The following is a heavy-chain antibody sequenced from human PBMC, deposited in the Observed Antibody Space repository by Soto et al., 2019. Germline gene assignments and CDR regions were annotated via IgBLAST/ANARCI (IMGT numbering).Heavy chain of an antibody. J-gene: IGHJ4*02. V-gene: IGHV4-31*03. Sequence: QVQLEESGPGLVKPSQTLSLTCTVSRGSISSGGYYWSWIRQHAGKGLEWIGYIYHSGSTYYTPSLKSRVTISVDTSKSQFYLKLSSVTAADTAVYYCAREQAGYSSSFDFWGPGTLVTVSS. D-gene: IGHD5-12*01. CDR2: IYHSGST. CDR1: RGSISSGGYY. CDR3: AREQAGYSSSFDF.